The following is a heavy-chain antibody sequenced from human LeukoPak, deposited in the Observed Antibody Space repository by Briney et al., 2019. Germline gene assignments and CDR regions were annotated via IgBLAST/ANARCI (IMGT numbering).Heavy chain of an antibody. CDR3: AKATGTLGN. Sequence: GGSLRLSCAASGFTFSSYAMSWVRQAPGKGLEWVSAFSGSDGNTYYADSVKGRFTISRDNSKNTLYLQMNSLTAEDTAIYYCAKATGTLGNWGQGTLVTVSS. CDR1: GFTFSSYA. CDR2: FSGSDGNT. J-gene: IGHJ4*02. D-gene: IGHD1-1*01. V-gene: IGHV3-23*01.